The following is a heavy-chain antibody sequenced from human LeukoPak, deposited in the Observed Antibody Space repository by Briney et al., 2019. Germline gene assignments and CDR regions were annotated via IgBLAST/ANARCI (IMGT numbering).Heavy chain of an antibody. Sequence: SETLSLTCTVSGVSISSSNSYWGWIRQPPGKGLEWIGSIYYSGNTYYNASLKSQVSISIDTSKNQFSLRLTSVSAADTAVYYCARQTGSGLFILPGGQGTLVTVSS. D-gene: IGHD3/OR15-3a*01. V-gene: IGHV4-39*01. CDR1: GVSISSSNSY. CDR2: IYYSGNT. CDR3: ARQTGSGLFILP. J-gene: IGHJ4*02.